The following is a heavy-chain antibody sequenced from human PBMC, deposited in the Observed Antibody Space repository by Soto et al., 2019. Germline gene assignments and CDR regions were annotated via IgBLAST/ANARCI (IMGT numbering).Heavy chain of an antibody. J-gene: IGHJ2*01. CDR2: ISYDGSNK. D-gene: IGHD4-17*01. CDR3: AKDPRGLRWFTLGYFDL. V-gene: IGHV3-30*18. CDR1: GFTFSSYG. Sequence: HPGGSLRLSCAASGFTFSSYGMHWVRQAPGKGLEWVAVISYDGSNKYYADSVKGRFTISRDNSRNTLYLQMNSLRAEDTAVYYCAKDPRGLRWFTLGYFDLWGRGTLVTVSS.